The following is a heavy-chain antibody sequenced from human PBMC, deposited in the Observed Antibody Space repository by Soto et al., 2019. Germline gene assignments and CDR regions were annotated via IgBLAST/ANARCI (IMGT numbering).Heavy chain of an antibody. CDR3: ATTLGYCSGGSCYPVFGDYYYYYYMDV. Sequence: SVKVSCKASGGTFSSYTISWVRQAPGQGLEWMGRIIPILGIANYAQKFQGRVTITADKSTSTAYMELSSLRSEDTAVYYCATTLGYCSGGSCYPVFGDYYYYYYMDVWGKGTTVTVSS. CDR1: GGTFSSYT. J-gene: IGHJ6*03. CDR2: IIPILGIA. D-gene: IGHD2-15*01. V-gene: IGHV1-69*02.